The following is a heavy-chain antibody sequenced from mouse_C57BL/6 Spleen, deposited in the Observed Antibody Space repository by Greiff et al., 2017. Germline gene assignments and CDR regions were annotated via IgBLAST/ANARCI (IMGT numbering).Heavy chain of an antibody. J-gene: IGHJ1*03. CDR3: AITTVVAENWYFDV. D-gene: IGHD1-1*01. CDR1: GYTFTSYW. Sequence: QVQLQQPGAELVKPGASVKLSCKASGYTFTSYWMQWVKQRPGQGLEWIGEIDPSDSYTNYNQKFKGKATLTVNTSSSTAYMQLSSLTSEDSAVYYCAITTVVAENWYFDVWGTGTTVTVSS. V-gene: IGHV1-50*01. CDR2: IDPSDSYT.